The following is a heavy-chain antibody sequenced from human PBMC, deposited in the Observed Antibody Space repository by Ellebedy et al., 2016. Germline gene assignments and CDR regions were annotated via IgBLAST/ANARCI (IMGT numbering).Heavy chain of an antibody. D-gene: IGHD4-11*01. CDR1: GFTFSGSA. CDR3: TGLTTGNYMDV. Sequence: GESLKISXAASGFTFSGSAMHWVRQASGKGLEWVGRIRSKANSYATAYAASVKGRFTISRDDSKNTAYLQMNSLKTEDTAVYYCTGLTTGNYMDVWGKGTTVTVSS. V-gene: IGHV3-73*01. CDR2: IRSKANSYAT. J-gene: IGHJ6*03.